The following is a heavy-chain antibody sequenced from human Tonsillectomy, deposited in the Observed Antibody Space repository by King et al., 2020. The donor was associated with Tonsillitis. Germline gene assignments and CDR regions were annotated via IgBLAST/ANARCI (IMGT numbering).Heavy chain of an antibody. V-gene: IGHV3-30-3*01. J-gene: IGHJ3*01. CDR1: EFSFNLYA. CDR2: ISYDGSNT. CDR3: AGDPDYSTSRRKDAFDF. Sequence: VQLVESGGGVVQPGRSLRLSCEAFEFSFNLYAMHWVRQAPGKGLEWVAVISYDGSNTYYADSVKGRFTISRDNSKNTLYLQMNSLRPEDTAVFYCAGDPDYSTSRRKDAFDFWGQGTLVTVSS. D-gene: IGHD6-13*01.